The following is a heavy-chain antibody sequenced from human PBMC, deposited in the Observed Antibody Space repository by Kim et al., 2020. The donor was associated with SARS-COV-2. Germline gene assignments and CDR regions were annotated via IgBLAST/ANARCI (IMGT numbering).Heavy chain of an antibody. V-gene: IGHV4-59*01. D-gene: IGHD2-15*01. J-gene: IGHJ3*02. CDR3: ARDRVGNIGFDI. Sequence: TSNPPLQSRVTISVDTSKNQFSLKLSSVTTADTAVYYCARDRVGNIGFDIWGQGTMVTVSS.